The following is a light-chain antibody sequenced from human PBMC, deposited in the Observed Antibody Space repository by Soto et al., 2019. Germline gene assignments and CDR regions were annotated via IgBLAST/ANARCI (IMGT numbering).Light chain of an antibody. CDR3: QQYNSYWT. J-gene: IGKJ1*01. V-gene: IGKV1-5*03. Sequence: IQMTQSPSTLSASVGDRVTISCRASQSISSWLAWYQQKPGKAPKLLIYKASSLESGVPSRFSGSGSGTEFTLTISSLQPADFATYYCQQYNSYWTLGQGTKVDIK. CDR2: KAS. CDR1: QSISSW.